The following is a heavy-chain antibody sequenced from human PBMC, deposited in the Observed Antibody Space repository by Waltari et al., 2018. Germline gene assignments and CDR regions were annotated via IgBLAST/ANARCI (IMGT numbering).Heavy chain of an antibody. Sequence: HWVRQAPGKGLEWMGGFDPEDGETIYAQKFQGRVTMTEDTSTDTAYMELSSLRSEDTAVYYCATAAPGSYYVQWFDPWGQGTLVTVSS. V-gene: IGHV1-24*01. CDR3: ATAAPGSYYVQWFDP. J-gene: IGHJ5*02. CDR2: FDPEDGET. D-gene: IGHD1-26*01.